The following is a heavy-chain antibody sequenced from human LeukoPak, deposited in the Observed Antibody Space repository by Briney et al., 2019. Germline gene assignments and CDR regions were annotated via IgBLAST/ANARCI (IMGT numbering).Heavy chain of an antibody. CDR1: GGSFSSYY. CDR3: ARIGRSWYEDYYYGMDV. CDR2: IYYSGST. J-gene: IGHJ6*02. V-gene: IGHV4-39*07. D-gene: IGHD6-13*01. Sequence: SSGTLSLTCAVYGGSFSSYYWGWIRQPPGKGLEWIGSIYYSGSTYYNPSLQSRVTISVDTSKNQFSLKLSSVTAADTAVYYCARIGRSWYEDYYYGMDVWGQGTTVTVSS.